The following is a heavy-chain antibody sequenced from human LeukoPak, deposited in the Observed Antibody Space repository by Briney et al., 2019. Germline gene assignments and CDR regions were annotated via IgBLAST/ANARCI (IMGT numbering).Heavy chain of an antibody. D-gene: IGHD3-22*01. J-gene: IGHJ4*02. CDR3: ARVRDYYASSDYSDY. CDR1: GCTLASHD. CDR2: ISGYNAKT. V-gene: IGHV1-18*01. Sequence: GASVKVSCRASGCTLASHDINWVRQAPGQGLEWMGWISGYNAKTKYVQKFQGRITMTIDTSTTTAYMELRSPTSDDTAVYYCARVRDYYASSDYSDYWGQGTLVTVSS.